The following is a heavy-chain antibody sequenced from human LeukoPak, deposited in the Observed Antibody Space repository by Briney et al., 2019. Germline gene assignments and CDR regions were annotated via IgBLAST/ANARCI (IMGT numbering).Heavy chain of an antibody. J-gene: IGHJ4*02. V-gene: IGHV4-61*02. CDR1: GGSISSGSYY. D-gene: IGHD3-22*01. CDR2: SYTSVST. CDR3: ASLDSSGYYQLEY. Sequence: SETLSLTCTVSGGSISSGSYYWGWIRQPPGKGLEWIVRSYTSVSTNYNPSRKSRFTISVDTPKNQFSLKLSSVTAADTAVYYCASLDSSGYYQLEYWGQGTLVTVSS.